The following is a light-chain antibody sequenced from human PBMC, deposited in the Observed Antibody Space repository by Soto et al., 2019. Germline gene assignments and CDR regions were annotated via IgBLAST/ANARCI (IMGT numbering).Light chain of an antibody. CDR1: SSDVDSYNY. CDR2: EVS. J-gene: IGLJ1*01. Sequence: QSALTQPPSASGSPGQSVTISCTGTSSDVDSYNYVSWYQQHPGRARKLMIYEVSKRPSGVPDRFSGSKSGNTASLTVSGLQAEDEADYYCSSYAGSTNFVFGPGTKLTVL. CDR3: SSYAGSTNFV. V-gene: IGLV2-8*01.